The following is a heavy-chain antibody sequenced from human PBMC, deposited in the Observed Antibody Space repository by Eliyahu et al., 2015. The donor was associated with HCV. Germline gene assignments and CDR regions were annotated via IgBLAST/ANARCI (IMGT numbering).Heavy chain of an antibody. CDR3: ASWSVVVMTTGIFDM. CDR1: GFTFNTYS. D-gene: IGHD3-22*01. CDR2: ITSSGGTT. V-gene: IGHV3-48*01. J-gene: IGHJ3*02. Sequence: EVQLVESGGGLLQPGGSLRLSCAASGFTFNTYSMNWVRQAPGKGLQWVSYITSSGGTTHYADSVKGRFTISRDNAKNSLYLQMNSLRVEDTAVYYCASWSVVVMTTGIFDMWGQGTMVTVSS.